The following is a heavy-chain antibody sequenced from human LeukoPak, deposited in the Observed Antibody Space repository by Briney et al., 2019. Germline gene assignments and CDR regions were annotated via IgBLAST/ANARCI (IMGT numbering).Heavy chain of an antibody. D-gene: IGHD1-1*01. CDR3: AKPRAMTTGVGRYFDL. J-gene: IGHJ2*01. CDR2: ISGGGEDT. Sequence: GGSLRLSCAASGFTFTNYAMSWIRQAPGKGLDWVSAISGGGEDTYYPNSVKSRFTISRDNSKNTLYLQMNSLGAEDTAIYYCAKPRAMTTGVGRYFDLWGRGTLVTVSS. V-gene: IGHV3-23*01. CDR1: GFTFTNYA.